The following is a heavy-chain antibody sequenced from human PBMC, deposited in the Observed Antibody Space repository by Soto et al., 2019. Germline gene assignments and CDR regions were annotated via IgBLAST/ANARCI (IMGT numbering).Heavy chain of an antibody. CDR3: ARDYTVTTNYSHSGMDV. CDR1: GGSISSGDHY. V-gene: IGHV4-30-4*01. CDR2: IYYSGCT. Sequence: SETLSLTCTVSGGSISSGDHYWSWIRQPPGKGLEWIGYIYYSGCTYYNPSLKSRVTISVDTSKNQFSLKLSSVTAADTAVYFCARDYTVTTNYSHSGMDVWGPAATVTVSS. D-gene: IGHD4-17*01. J-gene: IGHJ6*02.